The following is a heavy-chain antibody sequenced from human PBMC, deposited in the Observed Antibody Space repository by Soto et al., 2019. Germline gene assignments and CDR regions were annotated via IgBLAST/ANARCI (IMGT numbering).Heavy chain of an antibody. CDR1: RFTFSSYG. J-gene: IGHJ4*02. V-gene: IGHV3-33*01. Sequence: QVQLVESGGGVVQPGRSLRLSCAASRFTFSSYGMHWVRQAPGKGLEWVAVIWYDGSNKYYADSVKGRFTISRDNSKNTLYLQMNSLRAEDTAVYYCARARRSYCSSTSCPSDYWGQGTLVTVSS. CDR2: IWYDGSNK. D-gene: IGHD2-2*01. CDR3: ARARRSYCSSTSCPSDY.